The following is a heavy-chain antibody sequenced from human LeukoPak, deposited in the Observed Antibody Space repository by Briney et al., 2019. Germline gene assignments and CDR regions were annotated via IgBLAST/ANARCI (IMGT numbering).Heavy chain of an antibody. J-gene: IGHJ4*02. D-gene: IGHD1-26*01. CDR2: INYSGRT. V-gene: IGHV4-39*07. Sequence: SETLSLTCTVSGGSININTYYWGWIRQPPGKGLEGIGTINYSGRTYYNPSLKSRVTISVDTSKNQFSLKLSSVTAADTAVYYCARDQATIILGYFDYWGQGTLVTVSS. CDR3: ARDQATIILGYFDY. CDR1: GGSININTYY.